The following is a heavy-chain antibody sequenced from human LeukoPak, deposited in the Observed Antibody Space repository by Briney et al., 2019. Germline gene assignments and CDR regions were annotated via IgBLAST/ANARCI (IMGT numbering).Heavy chain of an antibody. V-gene: IGHV3-48*03. D-gene: IGHD3-22*01. Sequence: PGGSLRLSCAASGFTFSSYEMNWVRQAPGKGLEWVSYISSSGSTIYYADSVKGRFTISRDNAKNSLYLQMNSLRAEDTAVYYCARLSGYYYDSSGYYSGWGQGTLVTVSS. CDR1: GFTFSSYE. J-gene: IGHJ4*02. CDR3: ARLSGYYYDSSGYYSG. CDR2: ISSSGSTI.